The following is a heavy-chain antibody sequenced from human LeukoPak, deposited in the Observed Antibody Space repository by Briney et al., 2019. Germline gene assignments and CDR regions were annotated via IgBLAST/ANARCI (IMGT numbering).Heavy chain of an antibody. V-gene: IGHV3-7*01. CDR3: ARIMVLIGVHFDL. J-gene: IGHJ4*02. D-gene: IGHD2-8*01. Sequence: PGGSLRLSCVVSGFTFNNYLMSWVRQAPGKGLEWVATMKQDGGEIYYVDSVRGRFTISRDNAKNSLYLQMNSLTAEDTAMYYCARIMVLIGVHFDLWGQGTLVTVSS. CDR1: GFTFNNYL. CDR2: MKQDGGEI.